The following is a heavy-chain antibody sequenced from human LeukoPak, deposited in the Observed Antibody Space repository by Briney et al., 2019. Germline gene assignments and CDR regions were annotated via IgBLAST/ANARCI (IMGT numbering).Heavy chain of an antibody. V-gene: IGHV1-2*02. D-gene: IGHD2-15*01. CDR1: VDSFTCYH. CDR2: VNPKSGDT. Sequence: ASVKVSCKASVDSFTCYHIHWVRQSPGQGLEWMGWVNPKSGDTDYAQKFKDSVTMTRDTSITTAYMELTRLTSDDTAVYSCARVQGYCSDGRCLFWGQGTLVTVSS. CDR3: ARVQGYCSDGRCLF. J-gene: IGHJ4*02.